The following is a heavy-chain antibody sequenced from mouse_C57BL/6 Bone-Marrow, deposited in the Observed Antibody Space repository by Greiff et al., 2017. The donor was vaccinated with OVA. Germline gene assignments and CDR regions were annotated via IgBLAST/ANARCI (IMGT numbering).Heavy chain of an antibody. CDR3: ARGAIYYGYDGGFAY. J-gene: IGHJ3*01. D-gene: IGHD2-2*01. V-gene: IGHV1-81*01. Sequence: VMLVESGAELARPGASVKLSCKASGYTFTSYGISWVKQRTGQGLEWIGEIYPRSGNTYYNEKFKGKATLTADKSSSTAYMELRSLTSEDSAVYFCARGAIYYGYDGGFAYWGQGTLVTVSA. CDR1: GYTFTSYG. CDR2: IYPRSGNT.